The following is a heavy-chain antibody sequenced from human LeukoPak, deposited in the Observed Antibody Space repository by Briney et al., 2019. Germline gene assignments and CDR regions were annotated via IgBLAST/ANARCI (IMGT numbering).Heavy chain of an antibody. D-gene: IGHD6-13*01. Sequence: GGSLRLSCAASGFTFSSYAMSWVRQATGKGLEWVSAIGTAGDTYYPGSVKGRFTISRENAKNSLYLQMNSLRAEDTAVYFCARDLSPGYSSNWYDYWGQGTLVTVSS. CDR2: IGTAGDT. CDR3: ARDLSPGYSSNWYDY. J-gene: IGHJ5*01. V-gene: IGHV3-13*01. CDR1: GFTFSSYA.